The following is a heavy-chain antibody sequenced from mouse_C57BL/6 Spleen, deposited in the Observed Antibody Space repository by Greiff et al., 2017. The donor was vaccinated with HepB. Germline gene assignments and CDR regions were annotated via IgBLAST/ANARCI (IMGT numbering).Heavy chain of an antibody. V-gene: IGHV1-80*01. D-gene: IGHD2-3*01. CDR3: ARNGLYDGYYLDY. J-gene: IGHJ2*01. CDR1: GYAFSSSW. Sequence: QVQLQQSGPELVKPGASVKISCKASGYAFSSSWMNWVKQRPGKGLEWIGQIYPGDGDTNYNGKFKGKATLTADKSSSTAYMQLSSLTSEDSAVYFCARNGLYDGYYLDYWGQGTTLTVSS. CDR2: IYPGDGDT.